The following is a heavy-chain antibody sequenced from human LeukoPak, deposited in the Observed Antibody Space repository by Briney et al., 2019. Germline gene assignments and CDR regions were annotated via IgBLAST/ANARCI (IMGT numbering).Heavy chain of an antibody. CDR1: GYTFTDSY. D-gene: IGHD3-10*01. CDR3: VRSPIGASAY. J-gene: IGHJ4*02. V-gene: IGHV1-2*02. CDR2: ISPNNGDT. Sequence: ASVRVSCKPSGYTFTDSYIHWVRQAPGVGLQWMGWISPNNGDTKYAEDFQDGVTMTRDTSINTAYMELTGLTPDDTAVYYCVRSPIGASAYWGRGTLVTVSS.